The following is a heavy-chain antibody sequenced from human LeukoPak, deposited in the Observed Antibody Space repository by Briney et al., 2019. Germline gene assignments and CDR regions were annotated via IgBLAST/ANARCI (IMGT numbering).Heavy chain of an antibody. CDR1: GGSISSSY. V-gene: IGHV4-59*01. Sequence: SETLSLTCTVSGGSISSSYWSWIRQPPGKGLEWIGYIYYTGSTTYNPSLKSRVTISVDTSKNQFSLKLRSVTAADTAVYYCASLIRGRRDQPNPTMIVVNHAFDIWGQGTMVTVSS. CDR3: ASLIRGRRDQPNPTMIVVNHAFDI. CDR2: IYYTGST. D-gene: IGHD3-22*01. J-gene: IGHJ3*02.